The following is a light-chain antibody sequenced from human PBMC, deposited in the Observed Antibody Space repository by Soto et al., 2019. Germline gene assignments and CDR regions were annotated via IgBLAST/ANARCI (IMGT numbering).Light chain of an antibody. CDR2: DVS. Sequence: QSVLTQPASVSGSPGQSITISCTGTSSDVGGYNYVSWYQQHPGKAPKLMIYDVSNRPSGVSNLFSGSKSGNTASPTISGLQAEDEADYYCSSYTSSSTLGYVFGTGTKVTVL. J-gene: IGLJ1*01. CDR3: SSYTSSSTLGYV. CDR1: SSDVGGYNY. V-gene: IGLV2-14*01.